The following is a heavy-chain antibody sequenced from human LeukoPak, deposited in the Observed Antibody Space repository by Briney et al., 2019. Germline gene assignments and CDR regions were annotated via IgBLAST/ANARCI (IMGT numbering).Heavy chain of an antibody. CDR2: IIPILGIA. J-gene: IGHJ6*03. CDR3: AADSTGVVPALPYYYYYMDV. V-gene: IGHV1-69*02. Sequence: GASVKVSCKASGGTFSSYTISWVRQAPGQGLEWMGRIIPILGIANYAQRFQGRVTITADKSTSTAYMELSSLRSEDTAVYYCAADSTGVVPALPYYYYYMDVWGKGTTVTVSS. D-gene: IGHD2-2*01. CDR1: GGTFSSYT.